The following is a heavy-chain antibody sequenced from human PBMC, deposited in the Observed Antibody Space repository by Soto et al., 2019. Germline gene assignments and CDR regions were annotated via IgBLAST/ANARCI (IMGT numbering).Heavy chain of an antibody. CDR3: AKARYDSSGYYQHDAFDI. Sequence: GGSLRLSCAASGFTFSSYAMSWVRQAPGKGLEWVSAISGSGGSTYYADSVKGRFTISRDNSKNTLYLQMNSLRAEDTAVYYCAKARYDSSGYYQHDAFDIWGQGTMVTVSS. D-gene: IGHD3-22*01. CDR2: ISGSGGST. CDR1: GFTFSSYA. V-gene: IGHV3-23*01. J-gene: IGHJ3*02.